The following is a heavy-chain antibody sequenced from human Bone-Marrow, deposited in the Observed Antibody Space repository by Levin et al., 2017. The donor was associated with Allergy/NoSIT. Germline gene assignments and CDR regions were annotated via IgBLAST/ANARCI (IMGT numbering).Heavy chain of an antibody. CDR1: GFTFSDYY. CDR3: ARRKPVEMATTLPDYWYFDL. J-gene: IGHJ2*01. V-gene: IGHV3-11*01. Sequence: GGSLRLSCAASGFTFSDYYMSWIRQAPGKGLEWVSYISSSGSTIYYADSVKGRFTISRDNAKNSLYLQMNSLRAEDTAVYYCARRKPVEMATTLPDYWYFDLWGRGTLVTVSS. D-gene: IGHD5-24*01. CDR2: ISSSGSTI.